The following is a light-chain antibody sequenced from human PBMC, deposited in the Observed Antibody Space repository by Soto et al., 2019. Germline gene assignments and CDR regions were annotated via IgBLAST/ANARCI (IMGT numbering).Light chain of an antibody. V-gene: IGKV3-11*01. CDR3: QQRSKLPRT. CDR1: QSVGDY. J-gene: IGKJ4*01. CDR2: GAS. Sequence: EILFTHSRATLSQPPCERAALSFSASQSVGDYLAWYQQRPGQAPRLLIYGASNRATGIPARFSASGSETDFTLTISSLQPDDSAVYFCQQRSKLPRTFGGGTKVDTK.